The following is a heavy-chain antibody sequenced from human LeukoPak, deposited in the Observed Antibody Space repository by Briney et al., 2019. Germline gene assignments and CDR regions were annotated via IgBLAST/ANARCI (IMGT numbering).Heavy chain of an antibody. Sequence: GGSLRLSCAASGFTFSSYAMRWVRQAPGKGLEWVAASSGSGGSTYYADSVRDRFTIYRDNYKNTLYLQMNSLRADDTAVYYCAKERYNWNDGKFDYWGQGTLVTISS. CDR3: AKERYNWNDGKFDY. V-gene: IGHV3-23*01. D-gene: IGHD1-1*01. CDR1: GFTFSSYA. CDR2: SSGSGGST. J-gene: IGHJ4*02.